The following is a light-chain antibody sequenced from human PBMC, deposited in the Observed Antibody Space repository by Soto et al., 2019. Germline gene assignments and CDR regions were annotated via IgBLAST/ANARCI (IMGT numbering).Light chain of an antibody. V-gene: IGLV2-14*01. J-gene: IGLJ3*02. Sequence: QSALTQPASVSGSPGQSITISCTGTSSDVGGYNFVSWYQQHPGKAPKVMIYEVSNRPSGVSNRFSGSKSGNTASLTISGLQAEDEADYYCISSTTSNTWVFGGGTKLTVL. CDR3: ISSTTSNTWV. CDR1: SSDVGGYNF. CDR2: EVS.